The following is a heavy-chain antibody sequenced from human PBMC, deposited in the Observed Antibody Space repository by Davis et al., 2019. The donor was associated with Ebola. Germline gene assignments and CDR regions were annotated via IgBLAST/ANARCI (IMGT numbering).Heavy chain of an antibody. Sequence: SLKISCAASGFTFSNYAMSWVRQAPGKGLEWVSGISWNSGSIGYADSVKGRFTISRDNAKNSLYLQMNSLRAEDTALYYCAKGGYYDYIWGSYPTGVMDVWAKGPRSPSP. D-gene: IGHD3-16*02. CDR2: ISWNSGSI. CDR3: AKGGYYDYIWGSYPTGVMDV. J-gene: IGHJ6*02. CDR1: GFTFSNYA. V-gene: IGHV3-9*01.